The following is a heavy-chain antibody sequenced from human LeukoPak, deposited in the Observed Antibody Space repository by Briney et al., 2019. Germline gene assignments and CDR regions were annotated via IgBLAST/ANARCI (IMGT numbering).Heavy chain of an antibody. CDR2: IKQDGSKK. J-gene: IGHJ3*02. D-gene: IGHD3-22*01. Sequence: SGGSLRLSCAASGFTFSSYWMSWVRQAPGKGLEWVANIKQDGSKKYYVDSVKGRFTISRDNAKNSLYLQMNSLRAEDTAVYYCARRGRYYDKPGAAFDIWGQGTMVTVSS. CDR1: GFTFSSYW. V-gene: IGHV3-7*01. CDR3: ARRGRYYDKPGAAFDI.